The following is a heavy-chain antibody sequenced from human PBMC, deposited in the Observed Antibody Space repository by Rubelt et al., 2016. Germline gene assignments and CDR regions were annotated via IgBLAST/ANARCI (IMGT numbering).Heavy chain of an antibody. Sequence: ASVKVSCKASGYTFTSSDINWVRQATGQRLEWMGWMNPHTGNTGYAQKFQGRVTMTRSTSINTAYMELSSLTSEDTAVYYCARGPYPVPNKGYGVLNYWGQGTLVTVSS. J-gene: IGHJ4*02. V-gene: IGHV1-8*01. CDR2: MNPHTGNT. D-gene: IGHD4-17*01. CDR1: GYTFTSSD. CDR3: ARGPYPVPNKGYGVLNY.